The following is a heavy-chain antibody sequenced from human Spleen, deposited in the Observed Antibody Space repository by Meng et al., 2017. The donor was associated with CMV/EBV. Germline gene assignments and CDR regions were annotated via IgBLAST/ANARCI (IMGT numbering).Heavy chain of an antibody. J-gene: IGHJ3*02. CDR3: TTSTLGYCSSSSCYDAFDI. D-gene: IGHD2-2*01. CDR2: VYHSGTT. V-gene: IGHV4-4*02. Sequence: ISSNKWWSWVRQPPGKGLEWIGEVYHSGTTNYNPSLKSRVTISADKSKNQMSLKLSSVTAADTAMYYCTTSTLGYCSSSSCYDAFDIWGQGTVVTVSS. CDR1: ISSNKW.